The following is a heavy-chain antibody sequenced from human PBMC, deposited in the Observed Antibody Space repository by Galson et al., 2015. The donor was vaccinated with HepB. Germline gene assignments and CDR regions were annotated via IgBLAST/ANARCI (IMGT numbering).Heavy chain of an antibody. CDR3: ARDRIVVVPAAKFNYYYYGMDV. Sequence: SVKVSCKASGYTFTSYYMHWVRQAPGQGLEWMGIINPSGGSTSYAQKLQGRVTMTRDTSTSTVHMELSSLRSEDTAVYYCARDRIVVVPAAKFNYYYYGMDVWGQGTTVTVSS. J-gene: IGHJ6*02. D-gene: IGHD2-2*01. V-gene: IGHV1-46*04. CDR2: INPSGGST. CDR1: GYTFTSYY.